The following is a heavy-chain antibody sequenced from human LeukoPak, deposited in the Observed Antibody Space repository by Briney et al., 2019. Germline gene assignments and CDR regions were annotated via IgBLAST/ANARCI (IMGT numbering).Heavy chain of an antibody. D-gene: IGHD3-10*01. V-gene: IGHV4-59*01. J-gene: IGHJ6*02. Sequence: PSETLSLTCTVSGGSISTYYWSWIRQPPGKGLEWIGYIYYSGSTNYNPSLKSRVTISVDTSTNQFSLMLSSVTAADTAMYYCARAIRGVIGYYFYAMDVWGQGTTVTVSS. CDR1: GGSISTYY. CDR2: IYYSGST. CDR3: ARAIRGVIGYYFYAMDV.